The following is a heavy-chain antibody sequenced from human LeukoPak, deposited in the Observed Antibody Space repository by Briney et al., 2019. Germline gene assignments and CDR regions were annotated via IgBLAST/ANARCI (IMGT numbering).Heavy chain of an antibody. CDR3: AKEGRPDFLRYFDRALHLLYYFDY. J-gene: IGHJ4*02. CDR1: GFTFSSYA. CDR2: ISGSGGST. D-gene: IGHD3-9*01. Sequence: GGSLRLSCAASGFTFSSYAMSWVRQAPGKGLEWVSAISGSGGSTYYADSVKGRFTISRDNSKNTLYLQMNSLRAEDTAVYYCAKEGRPDFLRYFDRALHLLYYFDYWGQGTLVTVSS. V-gene: IGHV3-23*01.